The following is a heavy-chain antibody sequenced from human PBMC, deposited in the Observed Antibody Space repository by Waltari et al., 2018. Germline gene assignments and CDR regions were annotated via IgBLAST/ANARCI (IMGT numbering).Heavy chain of an antibody. CDR3: TKRTALDGMDV. V-gene: IGHV4-39*01. J-gene: IGHJ6*02. CDR1: GGPHSSSSYF. D-gene: IGHD5-18*01. CDR2: IYYTGTT. Sequence: QLQLQESGRGLVKPSETLAPPCSVLGGPHSSSSYFWGWTRQPPGKGLEWIGSIYYTGTTNYNPSFESRLTISIDTSKNQFSLKLTSVTAADTAVYYCTKRTALDGMDVWGQGATVTVSS.